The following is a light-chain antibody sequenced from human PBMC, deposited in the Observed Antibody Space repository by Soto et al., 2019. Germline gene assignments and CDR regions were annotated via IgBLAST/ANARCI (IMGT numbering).Light chain of an antibody. CDR3: QQYGSSALT. CDR1: QSVSSSY. V-gene: IGKV3-20*01. Sequence: EIVLTQSPGTRSLSPGERATWSCRASQSVSSSYLVWYQQRPGQPPRLLIYGTSNRAAGIPDRFTGTGSGTDFTLTIYRLEPEDSAVYYCQQYGSSALTFGGGTKV. J-gene: IGKJ4*01. CDR2: GTS.